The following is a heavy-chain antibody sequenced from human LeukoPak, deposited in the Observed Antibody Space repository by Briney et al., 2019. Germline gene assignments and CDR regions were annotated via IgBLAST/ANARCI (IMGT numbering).Heavy chain of an antibody. Sequence: ASVKVSCKASGGTFSSYTISWVRQAPGQGLEWMGRIIPILGIANYAQKFQGRVTITADKSTSTAYMELSSLRSEDTAVYYCGRDHADIVVVPAAILNPYNWFDPWGQGTLVTVSS. CDR1: GGTFSSYT. D-gene: IGHD2-2*01. CDR3: GRDHADIVVVPAAILNPYNWFDP. V-gene: IGHV1-69*04. J-gene: IGHJ5*02. CDR2: IIPILGIA.